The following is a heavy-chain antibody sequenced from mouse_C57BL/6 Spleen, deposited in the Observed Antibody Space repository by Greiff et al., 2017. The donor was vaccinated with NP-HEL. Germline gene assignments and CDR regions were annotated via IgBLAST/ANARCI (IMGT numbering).Heavy chain of an antibody. V-gene: IGHV5-17*01. CDR2: ISSGSSTI. J-gene: IGHJ1*03. CDR3: AREVPHWYFDV. Sequence: EVHLVESGGGLVKPGGSLKLSCAASGFTFSDYGMHWVRQAPEKGLEWVAYISSGSSTIYYADTVKGRFTISRDNAKNTLFLQMTSLRSEDTAMYYCAREVPHWYFDVWGTGTTVTVSS. CDR1: GFTFSDYG.